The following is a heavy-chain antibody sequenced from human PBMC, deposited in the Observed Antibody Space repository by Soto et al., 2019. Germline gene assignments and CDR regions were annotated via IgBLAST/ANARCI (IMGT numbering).Heavy chain of an antibody. V-gene: IGHV3-33*01. Sequence: GGSLRLSCAASGFTFSSYGMHWVRQAPGKGLEWVAVIWYDGSNKYYADSVKGRFTISRDNSKNTLYLQMNSLRAEDTAVYYCARGEQQLPYHYYYYYGMDVWGQGTTVTVSS. D-gene: IGHD6-13*01. CDR3: ARGEQQLPYHYYYYYGMDV. J-gene: IGHJ6*02. CDR2: IWYDGSNK. CDR1: GFTFSSYG.